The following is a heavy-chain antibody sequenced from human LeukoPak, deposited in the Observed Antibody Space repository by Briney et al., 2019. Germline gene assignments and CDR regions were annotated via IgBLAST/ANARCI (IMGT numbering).Heavy chain of an antibody. CDR3: ARSGAFDI. CDR2: MYNSGTT. CDR1: GGSISSGGHY. D-gene: IGHD1-26*01. V-gene: IGHV4-31*03. J-gene: IGHJ3*02. Sequence: SQTLSLTCTVSGGSISSGGHYWGWIRQHPGKGLEWIGYMYNSGTTYYNPSLQSRVTISIDTSKNQFSLKVTSVTAADTAVYYCARSGAFDIWGQGTMVTVSS.